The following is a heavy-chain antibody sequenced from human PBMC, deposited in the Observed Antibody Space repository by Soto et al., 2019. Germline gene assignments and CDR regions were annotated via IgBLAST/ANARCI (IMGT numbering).Heavy chain of an antibody. D-gene: IGHD1-26*01. CDR2: ISGYNGNT. V-gene: IGHV1-18*01. J-gene: IGHJ4*02. CDR3: ARDTGGVSYYWGYYFDY. Sequence: QVQLVQSGAEVKKPGASVKVSCKASGYTFISYGISWVRQAPGQGLEWMGWISGYNGNTNYAQKLQGRVTMTTDTSXSXXYMELMSMRYDGTAVYYCARDTGGVSYYWGYYFDYWGQGTLVTVSS. CDR1: GYTFISYG.